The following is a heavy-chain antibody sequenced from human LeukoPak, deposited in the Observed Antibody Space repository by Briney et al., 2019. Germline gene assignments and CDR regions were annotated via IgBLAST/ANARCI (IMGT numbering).Heavy chain of an antibody. Sequence: GGSLRLSCAASGFTFSSYAMHWVRQAPGKGLEWVAVISYDGSNKYYADSVKGRFTISRDNSKNTLYLQMNSLRAEDTAVYYCVHSRTYWYFDYWGQGTLVTVSS. D-gene: IGHD1-26*01. V-gene: IGHV3-30-3*01. CDR1: GFTFSSYA. CDR3: VHSRTYWYFDY. CDR2: ISYDGSNK. J-gene: IGHJ4*02.